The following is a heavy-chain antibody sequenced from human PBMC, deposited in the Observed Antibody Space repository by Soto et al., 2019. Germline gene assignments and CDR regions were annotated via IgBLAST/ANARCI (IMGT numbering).Heavy chain of an antibody. CDR3: ARRPIYCGGDCYSGAFDI. CDR1: GYTFTGYY. Sequence: AASVKVSCKASGYTFTGYYMHWVRQAPGQGLEWMGWINPNSGGTNYAQKFQDRVTMTRDTSISTAYMELSRLRSDDTAVYYCARRPIYCGGDCYSGAFDIWGQGTMVTVSS. D-gene: IGHD2-21*02. V-gene: IGHV1-2*02. J-gene: IGHJ3*02. CDR2: INPNSGGT.